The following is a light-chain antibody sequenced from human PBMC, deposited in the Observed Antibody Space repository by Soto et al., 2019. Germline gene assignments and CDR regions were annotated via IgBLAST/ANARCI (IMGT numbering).Light chain of an antibody. J-gene: IGKJ5*01. V-gene: IGKV1-5*03. Sequence: DIQMTQSPSTLSGSVGHSVTITCRASQTISSWLAWYQQKPGKAPKLLIYKASTLKSGVTSRFSGSGSGTEFTLTISSLPNEDFATYYCQQINSYPITFGQGTRLDIK. CDR1: QTISSW. CDR3: QQINSYPIT. CDR2: KAS.